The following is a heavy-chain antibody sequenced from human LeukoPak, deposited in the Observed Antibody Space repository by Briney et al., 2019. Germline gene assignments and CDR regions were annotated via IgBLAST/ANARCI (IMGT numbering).Heavy chain of an antibody. J-gene: IGHJ4*02. Sequence: QPGGSLRLSCAASGFTFDDYAMHWVRPAPGKGLEWVSLISWDGGSTYYPDSVKGRFTISRDNSKNSLYLQMNSLRAEDTALYYCAKDMARGSSRGSFDYWGQGTLVTVSS. CDR1: GFTFDDYA. V-gene: IGHV3-43D*03. CDR3: AKDMARGSSRGSFDY. D-gene: IGHD3-16*01. CDR2: ISWDGGST.